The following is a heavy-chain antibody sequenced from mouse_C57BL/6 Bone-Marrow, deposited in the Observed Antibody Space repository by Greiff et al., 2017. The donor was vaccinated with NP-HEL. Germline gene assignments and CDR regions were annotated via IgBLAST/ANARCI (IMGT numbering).Heavy chain of an antibody. CDR1: GYTFTDYY. V-gene: IGHV1-77*01. J-gene: IGHJ1*03. D-gene: IGHD1-1*01. Sequence: VQLQESGAELVKPGASVKISCKASGYTFTDYYINWVQQRPGQGLEWIGKIGPGSGSTYYNAKFTGKATLTADKSSSTAYMQLSSLTSEDSAVYFCARVSHYYGSTFLYWYFDFWGTGTTVTVSS. CDR3: ARVSHYYGSTFLYWYFDF. CDR2: IGPGSGST.